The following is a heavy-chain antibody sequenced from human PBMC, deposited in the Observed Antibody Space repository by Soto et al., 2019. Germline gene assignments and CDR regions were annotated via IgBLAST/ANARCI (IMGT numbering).Heavy chain of an antibody. J-gene: IGHJ2*01. CDR3: ARDRGEYTSSWFWYFSH. CDR2: LNIAGTI. V-gene: IGHV4-4*07. D-gene: IGHD6-13*01. CDR1: GASISSFN. Sequence: PSETLSRTWSVSGASISSFNWNWVRQPAGKGPEWVGRLNIAGTINYNPSLKSRITMSMDTSKNQISLHLRSVTAADTAIYYCARDRGEYTSSWFWYFSHWGHGTLVTVSS.